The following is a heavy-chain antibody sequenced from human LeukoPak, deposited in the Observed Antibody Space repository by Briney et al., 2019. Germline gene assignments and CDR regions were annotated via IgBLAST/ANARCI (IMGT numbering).Heavy chain of an antibody. V-gene: IGHV4-4*07. CDR2: IYNSGNT. CDR3: ARDPGE. Sequence: SETLSLTCTVSGGSITSYYWSWIRQPPGKGLEWIGRIYNSGNTNYNSSLKSRVTMSVDTSENQFSLKLTSVTAADTAVYYCARDPGEWGQGTLVTVSS. D-gene: IGHD7-27*01. CDR1: GGSITSYY. J-gene: IGHJ4*02.